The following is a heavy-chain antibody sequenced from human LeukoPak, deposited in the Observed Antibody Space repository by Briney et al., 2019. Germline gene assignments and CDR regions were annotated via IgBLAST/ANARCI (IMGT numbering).Heavy chain of an antibody. CDR1: GDSVSSNSAA. D-gene: IGHD6-13*01. V-gene: IGHV6-1*01. CDR3: ARGRQQLDFDY. J-gene: IGHJ4*02. CDR2: TYYRSKWYN. Sequence: SQTLSLTCAISGDSVSSNSAAWNSTRHSPSRGLEWLGRTYYRSKWYNDYAVSVKSRITINPDTSKNQFSLQLNSVTPEDTAVYYWARGRQQLDFDYWGQGTLVTVSS.